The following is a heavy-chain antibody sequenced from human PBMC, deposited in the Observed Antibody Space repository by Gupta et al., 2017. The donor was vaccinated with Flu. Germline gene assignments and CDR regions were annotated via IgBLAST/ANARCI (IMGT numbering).Heavy chain of an antibody. V-gene: IGHV1-69*01. CDR3: ATPVRSQGYFDY. J-gene: IGHJ4*02. CDR1: GGTFSSDA. CDR2: IIPIFGTA. Sequence: QVQLVQSGAEVKKPGSSVKVSCKASGGTFSSDAISRVRQAPGQGLEWMGGIIPIFGTANYAQKFQGRVTITADESTSTAYMELSSLRSEDTAVYYCATPVRSQGYFDYWGQGTLVTVSS.